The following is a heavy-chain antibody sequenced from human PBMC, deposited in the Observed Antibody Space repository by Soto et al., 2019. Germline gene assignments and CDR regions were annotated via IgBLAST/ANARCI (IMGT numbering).Heavy chain of an antibody. J-gene: IGHJ6*03. CDR2: IYYSGST. D-gene: IGHD6-6*01. Sequence: PSETLSLTFTVSGGSISSYYWSWIRQPPGKGLEWIGYIYYSGSTNYNPSLKSRVTISVDTSKNQFSLKLSSVTAADTAVYYCARQYSSSSRPHYYYYYMDVWGKGTTVTVSS. CDR1: GGSISSYY. V-gene: IGHV4-59*08. CDR3: ARQYSSSSRPHYYYYYMDV.